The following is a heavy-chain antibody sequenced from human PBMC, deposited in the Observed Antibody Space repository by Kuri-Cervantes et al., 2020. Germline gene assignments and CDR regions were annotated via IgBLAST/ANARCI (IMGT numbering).Heavy chain of an antibody. CDR1: GFTFSSYA. V-gene: IGHV3-48*03. D-gene: IGHD6-19*01. CDR3: ARGLLGSGGWHY. CDR2: IGTGGTTK. J-gene: IGHJ4*02. Sequence: GGSLRLSCAASGFTFSSYAMHWVRQAPGKGLEWVSYIGTGGTTKYYADSVKGRFTISRDNAKNTLYLQMNSLRAEDTAVYYCARGLLGSGGWHYWGQGALVTVSS.